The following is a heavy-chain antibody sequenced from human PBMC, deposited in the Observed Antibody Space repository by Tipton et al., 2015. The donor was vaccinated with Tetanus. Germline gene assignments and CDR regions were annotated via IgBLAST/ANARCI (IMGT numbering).Heavy chain of an antibody. CDR3: ARDRAVPVQAYGTDV. CDR1: GYTFTHYG. V-gene: IGHV1-18*01. CDR2: ISPFTGDT. J-gene: IGHJ6*02. D-gene: IGHD6-19*01. Sequence: QVQLVQSGAEVQKPGASVKVSCKASGYTFTHYGISWVRQAPGQGLEWVGWISPFTGDTEYAQNLQDRLILTTDTSTATAYVEVRSLTSDDTAVYYCARDRAVPVQAYGTDVWGQGTSVTVSS.